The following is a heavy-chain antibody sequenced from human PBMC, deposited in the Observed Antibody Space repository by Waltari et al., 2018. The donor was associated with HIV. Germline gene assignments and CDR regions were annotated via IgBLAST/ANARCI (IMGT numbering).Heavy chain of an antibody. V-gene: IGHV4-38-2*01. D-gene: IGHD3-3*01. CDR1: GYSISSGYY. CDR2: IYHSGGT. J-gene: IGHJ4*02. CDR3: ARQGRDDFWSGYCIY. Sequence: QVQLQESGPGLVKPSETLSLTCAVSGYSISSGYYWGWIRQPPGKGLEWIGSIYHSGGTYYNPTLKSRVTISVDTSKNQFSLKLSSVTAADTAVYYCARQGRDDFWSGYCIYWGQGTLVTVSS.